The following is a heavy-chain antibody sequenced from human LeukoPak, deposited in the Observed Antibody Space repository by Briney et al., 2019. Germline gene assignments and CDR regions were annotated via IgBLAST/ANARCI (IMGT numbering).Heavy chain of an antibody. CDR1: GFTFSRYA. CDR2: ISGSSGTT. Sequence: GGSLRLSCAASGFTFSRYALRWVRQAPGKGLELVSGISGSSGTTYYADSVKGRFTISRDDSKNTLYLQMNSLRAEDTAVYYCARGRSGWYVFDYWGQGTLVTVSS. V-gene: IGHV3-23*01. CDR3: ARGRSGWYVFDY. J-gene: IGHJ4*02. D-gene: IGHD6-19*01.